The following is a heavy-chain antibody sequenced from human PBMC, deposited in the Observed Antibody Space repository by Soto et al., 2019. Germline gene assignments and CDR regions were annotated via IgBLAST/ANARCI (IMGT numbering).Heavy chain of an antibody. D-gene: IGHD1-1*01. J-gene: IGHJ4*02. CDR1: GFTFTNFD. CDR3: VRRERNILPPLNRKWRIYFDF. CDR2: ISGSGSII. V-gene: IGHV3-48*03. Sequence: EVQLVESGGDLAQPGGSLRLSCETSGFTFTNFDLSWVRQAPGKGLEWVAFISGSGSIIYYTYSVKGRFTISKDDARPSLFLQMDTLTPEDTAVYYCVRRERNILPPLNRKWRIYFDFWGQVTLVTVSS.